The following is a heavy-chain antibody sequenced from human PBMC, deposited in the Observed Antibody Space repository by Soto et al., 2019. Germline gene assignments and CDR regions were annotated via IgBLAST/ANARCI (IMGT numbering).Heavy chain of an antibody. CDR2: IYYSGST. V-gene: IGHV4-30-4*01. J-gene: IGHJ4*02. Sequence: SETLSLTCTVSGGSISSGDYYWSWIRQPPGKGLEWIGNIYYSGSTYYNPSLKSRVTISVDTSKNRFSLKLSSVTAADTAVYYCASRHSSPYFDYWGQGTLVTVSS. D-gene: IGHD6-13*01. CDR1: GGSISSGDYY. CDR3: ASRHSSPYFDY.